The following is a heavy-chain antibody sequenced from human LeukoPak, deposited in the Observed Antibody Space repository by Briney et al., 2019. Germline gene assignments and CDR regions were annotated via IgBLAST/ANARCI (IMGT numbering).Heavy chain of an antibody. V-gene: IGHV1-18*04. J-gene: IGHJ5*02. D-gene: IGHD5-18*01. Sequence: ASVKVSCKASGYTFTSYGISWVRQAPGQGLEWRGWISAYNVNTNYAQKLQGRVTMTTDTSTSTAYMELRSLRSDDTAVYYCARGRGARGYSYYTGQENWFDPWGQGTLVTVSS. CDR2: ISAYNVNT. CDR3: ARGRGARGYSYYTGQENWFDP. CDR1: GYTFTSYG.